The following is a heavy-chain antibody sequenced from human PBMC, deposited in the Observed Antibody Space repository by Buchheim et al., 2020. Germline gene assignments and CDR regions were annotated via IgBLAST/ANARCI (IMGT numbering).Heavy chain of an antibody. D-gene: IGHD2-2*01. V-gene: IGHV4-34*01. J-gene: IGHJ4*02. CDR1: GGSFSGYY. CDR3: ARGTLDCSSTSCYHRPDY. Sequence: QVQLQQWGAGLLKPSETLSLTCAVYGGSFSGYYWSWIRQPPGKGLEWIGEINHSGSTNYNPSLKSRVTISVATSKNQFSLKLSSVTAADTAVYYCARGTLDCSSTSCYHRPDYWGQGTL. CDR2: INHSGST.